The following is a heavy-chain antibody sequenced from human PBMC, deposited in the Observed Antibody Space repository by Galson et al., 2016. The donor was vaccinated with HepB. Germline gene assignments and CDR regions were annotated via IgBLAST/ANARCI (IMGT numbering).Heavy chain of an antibody. CDR2: ISSSSSYI. Sequence: SLRLSCAASGFTFTTYSINWVRQAPGKGLEWVSCISSSSSYISYIDSVKGRFNISRDNAKNSVYPQMKSLRAEDTAVYYCARADTSAYRSYGMDVWGQGTTVTVSS. D-gene: IGHD3-22*01. V-gene: IGHV3-21*01. J-gene: IGHJ6*02. CDR3: ARADTSAYRSYGMDV. CDR1: GFTFTTYS.